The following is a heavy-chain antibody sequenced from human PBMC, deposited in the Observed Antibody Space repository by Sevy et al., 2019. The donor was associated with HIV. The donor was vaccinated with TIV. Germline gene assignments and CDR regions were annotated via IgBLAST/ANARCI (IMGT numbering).Heavy chain of an antibody. D-gene: IGHD2-2*01. CDR3: AKVDVVVPVADYGLDV. CDR2: ISRSGGSP. V-gene: IGHV3-23*01. J-gene: IGHJ6*02. Sequence: GGSLRLSCAASGFTFSIYAMSWVRQAPGKGLEWVSSISRSGGSPHYADSVKGRLTISRDNSKSKLFLQMNSLRAEDTAVDYCAKVDVVVPVADYGLDVWGQGTTVTVSS. CDR1: GFTFSIYA.